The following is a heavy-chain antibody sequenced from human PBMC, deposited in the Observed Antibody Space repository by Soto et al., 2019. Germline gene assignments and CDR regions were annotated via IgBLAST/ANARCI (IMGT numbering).Heavy chain of an antibody. CDR1: GGTFSSYA. Sequence: QVQLVQSGAEVKKPGSSVKVSCKASGGTFSSYAISWVRQAPGQGLEWMGGIIPIFGTASYAQKVQGRVRIRREEPTSTAHMALSRLRSEDTDVDYCASGAGDGHSGQGSLVTVSS. V-gene: IGHV1-69*05. CDR2: IIPIFGTA. D-gene: IGHD3-10*01. J-gene: IGHJ4*02. CDR3: ASGAGDGH.